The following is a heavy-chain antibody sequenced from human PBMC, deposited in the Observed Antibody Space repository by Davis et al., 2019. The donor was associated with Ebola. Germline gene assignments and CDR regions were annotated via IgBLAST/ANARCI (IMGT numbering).Heavy chain of an antibody. CDR1: GFTFSSYW. D-gene: IGHD3-3*01. CDR2: IKQDGSEK. Sequence: PGGSLRLSCAASGFTFSSYWMSWVRQAPGKGLEWVANIKQDGSEKYYVDSVKGRFTISRDNAKNSLYLQMNSLRAEDTAVYYCARRPIFGVAITSPSWGQGTLVTVSS. J-gene: IGHJ5*02. V-gene: IGHV3-7*01. CDR3: ARRPIFGVAITSPS.